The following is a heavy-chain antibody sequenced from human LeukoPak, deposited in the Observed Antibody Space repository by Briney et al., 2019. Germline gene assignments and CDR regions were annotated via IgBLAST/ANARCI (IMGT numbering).Heavy chain of an antibody. CDR3: ARELPSTGNWFDP. CDR1: GVPITDYY. Sequence: SETLSLTCNIPGVPITDYYWSWIRLAPRRGLEWIGYMYYSGDSNSNPSLEGRVTMSADTSTTQFSLRLTSVTAADTAIYYCARELPSTGNWFDPWGQGILVTVSS. CDR2: MYYSGDS. V-gene: IGHV4-59*01. D-gene: IGHD1-14*01. J-gene: IGHJ5*02.